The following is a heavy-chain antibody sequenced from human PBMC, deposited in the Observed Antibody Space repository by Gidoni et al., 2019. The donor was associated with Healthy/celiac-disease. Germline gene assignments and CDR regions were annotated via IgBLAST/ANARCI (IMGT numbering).Heavy chain of an antibody. CDR2: IKQDGSEK. V-gene: IGHV3-7*01. Sequence: EVQLVESGGGLVQPGGSLRLSCAASGFTFSSYCMSWVRQATGKGLEWVANIKQDGSEKYYVDSVKGRFTISRDNAKNSLYLQMNSLRAEDTAVYYCARDGYNPYYYYYYGMDVWGQGTTVTVSS. CDR1: GFTFSSYC. D-gene: IGHD5-12*01. CDR3: ARDGYNPYYYYYYGMDV. J-gene: IGHJ6*02.